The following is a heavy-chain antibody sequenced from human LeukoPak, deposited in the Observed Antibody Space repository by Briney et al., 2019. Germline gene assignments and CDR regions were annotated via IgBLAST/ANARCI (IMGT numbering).Heavy chain of an antibody. J-gene: IGHJ5*02. CDR1: GGSISNYY. V-gene: IGHV4-59*08. CDR2: IFYTGSI. D-gene: IGHD3-22*01. CDR3: ARSYSASYDSPAGWFYP. Sequence: SETLSLTCTVSGGSISNYYWSWIRQPPGKGLEWIGYIFYTGSINYNPSLRGRVTISVDTSKSQFSLRLSSVTAADTAVYYCARSYSASYDSPAGWFYPWGQGTLVTVSS.